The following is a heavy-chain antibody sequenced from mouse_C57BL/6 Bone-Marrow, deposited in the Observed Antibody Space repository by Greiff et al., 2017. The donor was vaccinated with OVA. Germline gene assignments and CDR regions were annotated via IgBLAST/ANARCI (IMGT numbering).Heavy chain of an antibody. V-gene: IGHV14-4*01. CDR3: TPHYYGSSYDAY. CDR1: GFNIKDDY. J-gene: IGHJ3*01. CDR2: IDPENGDT. D-gene: IGHD1-1*01. Sequence: EVMLVESGAELVRPGASVKLSCTASGFNIKDDYMHWVKQRPEQGLEWIGWIDPENGDTEYASKFQGKATITADTSSNTAYLQLSSLTSEDTAVYYCTPHYYGSSYDAYWGQGTLVTVSA.